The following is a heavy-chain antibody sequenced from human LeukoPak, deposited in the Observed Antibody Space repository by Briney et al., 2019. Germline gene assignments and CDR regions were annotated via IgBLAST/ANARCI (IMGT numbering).Heavy chain of an antibody. CDR1: GGSFSGYY. CDR2: INHSGST. CDR3: ARKARSNYGY. Sequence: SETLSLTCAVYGGSFSGYYWSWIRQPPGEGLEWIGEINHSGSTNYNPSLKSRVTISVDTSKDQFSLKLSSVTAADTAVYYCARKARSNYGYWGQGTLVTVSS. D-gene: IGHD4-11*01. V-gene: IGHV4-34*01. J-gene: IGHJ4*02.